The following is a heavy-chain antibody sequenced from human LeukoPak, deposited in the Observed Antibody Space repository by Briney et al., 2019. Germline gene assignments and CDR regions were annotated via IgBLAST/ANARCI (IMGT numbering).Heavy chain of an antibody. J-gene: IGHJ4*02. CDR3: ATLLRGVFDY. CDR2: INHSGST. V-gene: IGHV4-34*01. Sequence: PSETLSLTCAVYGGSFSGYYWSWIRQPPGKGLEWIGEINHSGSTNYNPSLKSRVTISVDTSKNQFSLKLSSVTAADTAVYYCATLLRGVFDYWGQGTLVTVS. CDR1: GGSFSGYY. D-gene: IGHD3-10*01.